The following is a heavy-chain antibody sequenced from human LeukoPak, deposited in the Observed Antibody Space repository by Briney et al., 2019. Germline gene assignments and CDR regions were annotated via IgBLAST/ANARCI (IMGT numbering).Heavy chain of an antibody. J-gene: IGHJ4*02. Sequence: GGSLRFSCQVSEFTLSNYALHWFRQPPGKGLEWVAVVSSHGNDGYYADSVRGRFTISRDNSKNTLYLQIDSLGLEDTAIYYCTRDAYNFNDFDYWGQGTLVTVSS. CDR2: VSSHGNDG. D-gene: IGHD5-24*01. V-gene: IGHV3-30*17. CDR1: EFTLSNYA. CDR3: TRDAYNFNDFDY.